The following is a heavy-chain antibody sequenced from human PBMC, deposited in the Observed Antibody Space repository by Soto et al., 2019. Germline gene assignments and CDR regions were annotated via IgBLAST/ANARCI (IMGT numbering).Heavy chain of an antibody. CDR1: GGSISSYY. Sequence: PSETLSLTCTVSGGSISSYYWSWIRQPPGKGLEWIGYIYEGGSTGYNPSLESRVSISLDTSTNQLSLKLSSVTAADTAVYYCVRQGIGALPGLVDVWGQGTTVTVSS. CDR2: IYEGGST. J-gene: IGHJ6*02. D-gene: IGHD3-10*01. V-gene: IGHV4-59*08. CDR3: VRQGIGALPGLVDV.